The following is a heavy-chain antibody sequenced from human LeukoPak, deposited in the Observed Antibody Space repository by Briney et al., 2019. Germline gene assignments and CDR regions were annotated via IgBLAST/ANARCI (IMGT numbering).Heavy chain of an antibody. D-gene: IGHD6-19*01. CDR2: IYTSGST. CDR3: ARGVGAVAGVYYYYYYYMDV. J-gene: IGHJ6*03. Sequence: KPSETLSLTCTVSGGSISSYYWSWIRQPAGKGLEWIGRIYTSGSTNYNPSLKSRVTMSVDTSKNQFSLKLSSVTAADTAVYYCARGVGAVAGVYYYYYYYMDVWGKGTTVTISS. V-gene: IGHV4-4*07. CDR1: GGSISSYY.